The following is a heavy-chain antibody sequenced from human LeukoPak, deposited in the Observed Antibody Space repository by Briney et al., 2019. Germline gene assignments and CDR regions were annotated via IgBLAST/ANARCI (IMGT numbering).Heavy chain of an antibody. D-gene: IGHD3-3*01. Sequence: GSLRLSCAASGFTFSSYWMSWVRQAPGKGLQWVANIKQDGSDKYYVDSVKGRFTISRDNAKNSLNLQMSSLRAEDTAVYYCAREGLWGGPDSGKTKHPYWEIWGQGKMVTVSS. CDR3: AREGLWGGPDSGKTKHPYWEI. J-gene: IGHJ3*02. CDR1: GFTFSSYW. V-gene: IGHV3-7*04. CDR2: IKQDGSDK.